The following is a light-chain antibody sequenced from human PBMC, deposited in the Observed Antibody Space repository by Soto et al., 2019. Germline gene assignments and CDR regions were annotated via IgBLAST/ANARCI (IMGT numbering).Light chain of an antibody. CDR1: SSDLAIYNY. CDR3: RSYTDTSTSV. Sequence: QSALIQPASVSGSPGQTITISCTGTSSDLAIYNYVSWYQQQPGKAPKLMIYQVTNRPSGVSNRFSGSRPGNTASLTISGLQAEDVADYYCRSYTDTSTSVFGTGTKGTVL. CDR2: QVT. V-gene: IGLV2-14*01. J-gene: IGLJ1*01.